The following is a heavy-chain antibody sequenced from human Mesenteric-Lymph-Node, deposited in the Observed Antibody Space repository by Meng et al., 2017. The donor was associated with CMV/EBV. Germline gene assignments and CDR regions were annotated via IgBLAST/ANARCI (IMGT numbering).Heavy chain of an antibody. Sequence: GGSLRLSCAASGLTFSPYSMTWVRQAPGKGLECVSAISGNGVSTYYADSVQGRFTISRDNSKNTLSLQMGSLRAEDMAVYYCAREVKEGGSFDYWGQGTLVTVSS. V-gene: IGHV3-64*02. CDR3: AREVKEGGSFDY. CDR1: GLTFSPYS. J-gene: IGHJ4*02. CDR2: ISGNGVST. D-gene: IGHD1-26*01.